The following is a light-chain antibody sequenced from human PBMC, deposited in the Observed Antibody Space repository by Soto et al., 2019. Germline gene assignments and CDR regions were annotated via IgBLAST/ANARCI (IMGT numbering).Light chain of an antibody. CDR1: RXXIGAYNF. CDR3: TSWTTSTTMI. Sequence: QSALTQPASVSGSPGQSITISCXGXRXXIGAYNFVSWYQQHPGEVPKLILYDVNVRPSGVSNRFSGSKSGNTASLTISGLQAEDEADYYCTSWTTSTTMIFGGGTKVTVL. J-gene: IGLJ2*01. CDR2: DVN. V-gene: IGLV2-14*03.